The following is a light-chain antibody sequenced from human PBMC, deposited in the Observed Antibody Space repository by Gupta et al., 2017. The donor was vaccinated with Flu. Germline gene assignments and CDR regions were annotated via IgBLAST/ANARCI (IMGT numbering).Light chain of an antibody. CDR1: QSIRTY. Sequence: GDRVTITCRASQSIRTYLNWYQQKPGKAPNLLMYGPSTLQSGVPSRFSGSGSGTDFTLTISNLQPEDFATYYCQQSYSLPYTFGQGTKLEIK. V-gene: IGKV1-39*01. CDR2: GPS. CDR3: QQSYSLPYT. J-gene: IGKJ2*01.